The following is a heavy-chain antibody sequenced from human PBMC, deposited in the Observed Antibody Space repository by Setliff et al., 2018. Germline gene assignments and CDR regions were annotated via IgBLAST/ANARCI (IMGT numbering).Heavy chain of an antibody. CDR2: IWYDGSNK. D-gene: IGHD2-15*01. J-gene: IGHJ3*02. CDR1: GFTFSTYG. Sequence: GESLKISCAASGFTFSTYGMHWVRQAPGKGLEWVAYIWYDGSNKYYVDSVKGRFTVSRDNSKDTLYLQMNSLRVEDSAIYYCVCFSWRGCSGDTCYYGDDSFDMWGQGTEVTVSS. CDR3: VCFSWRGCSGDTCYYGDDSFDM. V-gene: IGHV3-30*02.